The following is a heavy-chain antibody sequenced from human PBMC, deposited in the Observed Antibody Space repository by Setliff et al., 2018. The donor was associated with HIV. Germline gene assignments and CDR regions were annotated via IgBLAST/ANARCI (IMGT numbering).Heavy chain of an antibody. CDR2: IYYSGST. Sequence: SETLFLTCTVSCGSISSYYWSWIRQPPGKGLEWIGYIYYSGSTNYNPSLKSRVTISVDTSKNQFSLKLGSLTAADTAVYYCARNPCSGGSCPDAFDIWGQGTMVTVSS. D-gene: IGHD2-15*01. CDR3: ARNPCSGGSCPDAFDI. J-gene: IGHJ3*02. V-gene: IGHV4-59*01. CDR1: CGSISSYY.